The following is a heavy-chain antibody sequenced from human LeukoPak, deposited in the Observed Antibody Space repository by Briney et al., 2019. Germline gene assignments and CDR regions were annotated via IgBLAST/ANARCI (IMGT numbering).Heavy chain of an antibody. J-gene: IGHJ4*02. D-gene: IGHD2-15*01. CDR1: GFTFSSYA. Sequence: PGRSLRLSCAASGFTFSSYAMHWVHQAPGKGLEWVAVISYDGSNKYYADSVKGRFTISRDNSKNTLYLQMNSLRAEDTAVYYCARGEVVAAKNFDYWGQGTLVTVSS. V-gene: IGHV3-30*04. CDR3: ARGEVVAAKNFDY. CDR2: ISYDGSNK.